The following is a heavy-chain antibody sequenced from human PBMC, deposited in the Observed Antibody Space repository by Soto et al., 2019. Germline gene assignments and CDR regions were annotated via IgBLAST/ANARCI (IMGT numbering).Heavy chain of an antibody. J-gene: IGHJ3*01. CDR2: LYIRPGT. Sequence: QLVESGGGLVQPGVSLRLSCAASGFTVSSNYMNWVRQAPGKGLEWLSVLYIRPGTYYADSVKDRFTISRDDSQNTMYLQLNSLRAEDTGVYYCARECGGQCTNAFDLWGQGTMVTVSP. CDR3: ARECGGQCTNAFDL. D-gene: IGHD2-21*01. V-gene: IGHV3-66*01. CDR1: GFTVSSNY.